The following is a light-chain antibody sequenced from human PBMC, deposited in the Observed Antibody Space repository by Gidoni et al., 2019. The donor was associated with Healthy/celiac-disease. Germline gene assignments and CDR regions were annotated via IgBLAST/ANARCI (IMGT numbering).Light chain of an antibody. Sequence: QSALTHPASVSGSPGQSITISCTGTSSDVGGYNYVSWYQQHPGKAPKLMIYDVSNRTSGVSNRFSGSKSGNTASLTISGLQAEDEADYYCSSYTSSSDVFGTGTKVTVL. J-gene: IGLJ1*01. CDR3: SSYTSSSDV. CDR1: SSDVGGYNY. CDR2: DVS. V-gene: IGLV2-14*03.